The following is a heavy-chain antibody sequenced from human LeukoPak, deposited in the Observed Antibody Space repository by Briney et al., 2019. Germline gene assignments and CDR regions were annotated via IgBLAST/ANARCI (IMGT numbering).Heavy chain of an antibody. Sequence: PRGSLRLSCAASGFTFSSYGMHWVRQAPGKGLEWVSGISGNSGSTFYADSLKGRFTISRDNAKNSLYLQMNSLRAEDTAVYYCARDSGSAGSYSSDYWGQGTLVTVSS. V-gene: IGHV3-21*01. CDR1: GFTFSSYG. D-gene: IGHD1-26*01. J-gene: IGHJ4*02. CDR2: ISGNSGST. CDR3: ARDSGSAGSYSSDY.